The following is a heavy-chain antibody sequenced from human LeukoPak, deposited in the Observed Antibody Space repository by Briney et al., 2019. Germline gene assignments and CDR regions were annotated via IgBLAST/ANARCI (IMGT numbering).Heavy chain of an antibody. CDR3: ATGKLEPGLFDY. D-gene: IGHD1-14*01. CDR1: GYTLTELS. V-gene: IGHV1-24*01. CDR2: FDPEDGET. Sequence: ASVKVSCKVSGYTLTELSMHWVRQAPGKGLEWMGGFDPEDGETIYAQKFQGRATMTEDTSTDTAYMELSSLRSEDTAVYYCATGKLEPGLFDYWGQGTLVTVSS. J-gene: IGHJ4*02.